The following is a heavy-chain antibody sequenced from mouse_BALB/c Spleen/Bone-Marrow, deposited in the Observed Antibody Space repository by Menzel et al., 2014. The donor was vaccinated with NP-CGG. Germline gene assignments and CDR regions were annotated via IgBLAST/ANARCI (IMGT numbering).Heavy chain of an antibody. CDR3: ARVYYGNLDY. V-gene: IGHV1-80*01. D-gene: IGHD2-1*01. CDR1: GYEFSSYW. CDR2: IYPGDGDT. J-gene: IGHJ4*01. Sequence: VNLVESGAELVRPGSSVKISCKASGYEFSSYWMNWVKQRPGQGLGWIGQIYPGDGDTNYNGKFKGKATLTADKSSSTAYMQVSSLTSEDSAVYFCARVYYGNLDYWGQGTSVTVSS.